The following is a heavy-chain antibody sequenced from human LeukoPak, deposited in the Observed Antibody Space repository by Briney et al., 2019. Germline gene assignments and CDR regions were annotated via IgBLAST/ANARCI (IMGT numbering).Heavy chain of an antibody. CDR1: GYTFTSYG. CDR3: ARFGRSRDVDY. CDR2: ISAYNGNT. D-gene: IGHD5-24*01. Sequence: ASVKVSCKASGYTFTSYGISWVRQAPGQGLEWMGGISAYNGNTNYAQKLQGRVTITADESTSTAYMELSSLRSEDTAVYYCARFGRSRDVDYWGQGTLVTVSS. J-gene: IGHJ4*02. V-gene: IGHV1-18*01.